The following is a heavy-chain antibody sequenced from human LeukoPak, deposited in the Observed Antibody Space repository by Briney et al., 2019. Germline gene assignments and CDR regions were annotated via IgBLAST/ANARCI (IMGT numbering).Heavy chain of an antibody. Sequence: PGGSLRLSCAASGFTFSSYWMHWVRQAPGNGLVWVSRINTDGSSTSYADSVKGRFAISRDNAKNTLYLQMNSLRAEDTAVYYCARVGTVTTLGYFDLWGRGTLVTVSS. D-gene: IGHD4-11*01. V-gene: IGHV3-74*01. J-gene: IGHJ2*01. CDR2: INTDGSST. CDR3: ARVGTVTTLGYFDL. CDR1: GFTFSSYW.